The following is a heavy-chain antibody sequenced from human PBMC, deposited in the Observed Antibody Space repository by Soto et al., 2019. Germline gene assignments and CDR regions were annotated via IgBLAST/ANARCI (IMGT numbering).Heavy chain of an antibody. D-gene: IGHD3-9*01. V-gene: IGHV3-33*01. Sequence: QVQLVESGGGVVQPGRSLRLSCAASGFIFSSYGMHWVRQAPGKGLEWVAVIWYDGSKKYYADSVKGRFTISRDNSKNTRYLQLNGLRAEETAVYYCARLRYFDWPDAFDIWGQGTMVTVSS. CDR1: GFIFSSYG. J-gene: IGHJ3*02. CDR2: IWYDGSKK. CDR3: ARLRYFDWPDAFDI.